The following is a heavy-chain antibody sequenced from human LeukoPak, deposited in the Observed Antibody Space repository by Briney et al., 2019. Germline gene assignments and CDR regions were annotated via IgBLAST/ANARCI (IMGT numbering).Heavy chain of an antibody. CDR2: INPNSGGT. D-gene: IGHD3-3*01. CDR1: GYTFTGYY. Sequence: GASVKVSCKASGYTFTGYYMHRVRQAPGQGLEWMGWINPNSGGTNYAQKFQGRVTMTRDTSISTAYMELSRLRSDDTAVYYCARDFTIFGVVIIPGWFDPWGQGTLVTASS. V-gene: IGHV1-2*02. J-gene: IGHJ5*02. CDR3: ARDFTIFGVVIIPGWFDP.